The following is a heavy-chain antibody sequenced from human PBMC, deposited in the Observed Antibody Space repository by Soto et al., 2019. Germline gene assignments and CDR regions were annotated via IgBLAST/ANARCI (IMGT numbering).Heavy chain of an antibody. D-gene: IGHD5-12*01. J-gene: IGHJ4*02. V-gene: IGHV3-9*01. CDR3: AKDPIPSGYDLGPHFDY. CDR1: GFTFDDYA. Sequence: GGSLGLSCAASGFTFDDYAMHWVRQAPGKGLEWVSGISWNSGSIGYADSVKGRFTISRDNAKNSLYLQMNSLRAEDTALYYCAKDPIPSGYDLGPHFDYWGQGTLVTVSS. CDR2: ISWNSGSI.